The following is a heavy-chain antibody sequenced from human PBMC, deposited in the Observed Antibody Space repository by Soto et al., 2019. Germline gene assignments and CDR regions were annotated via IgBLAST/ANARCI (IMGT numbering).Heavy chain of an antibody. CDR2: IYYSGST. CDR1: GGSISSGGYY. D-gene: IGHD2-8*01. CDR3: TRAPMGLTPYYFDY. J-gene: IGHJ4*02. Sequence: SETLSLTCTVSGGSISSGGYYWSWIRQHPGKGLEWIGYIYYSGSTYYNPSLKSQLTISVDTSKNQFSLKLSSVTAADTAVYYCTRAPMGLTPYYFDYWGQGTLATVSS. V-gene: IGHV4-31*01.